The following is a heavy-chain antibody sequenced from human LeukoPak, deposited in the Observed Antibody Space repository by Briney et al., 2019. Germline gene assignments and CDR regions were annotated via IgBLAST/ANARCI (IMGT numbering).Heavy chain of an antibody. CDR3: AREPQNYWYFDP. J-gene: IGHJ2*01. V-gene: IGHV3-53*01. Sequence: GGSLRLSCAASGFTVSSNYMSWVRQAPGKGLEWVSVIYSGGSTYYADSVKGRFTISRDNSKNTLYLQMNSLRAEDTAVYYCAREPQNYWYFDPWGRGTLVTVSS. CDR2: IYSGGST. CDR1: GFTVSSNY.